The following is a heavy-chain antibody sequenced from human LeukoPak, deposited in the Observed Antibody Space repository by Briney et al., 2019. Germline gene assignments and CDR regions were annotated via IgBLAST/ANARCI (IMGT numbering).Heavy chain of an antibody. CDR1: GGSISSDY. Sequence: SETLSLTCTVSGGSISSDYWSWIRQPPGKGLEWIGYIYYSGSTNYNPSLKSRVTISVATYNHQSPLQLSSVTAAATAVYYCARHAYRLLFDYWGQGTLVTVSS. CDR2: IYYSGST. D-gene: IGHD3-16*02. J-gene: IGHJ4*02. V-gene: IGHV4-59*08. CDR3: ARHAYRLLFDY.